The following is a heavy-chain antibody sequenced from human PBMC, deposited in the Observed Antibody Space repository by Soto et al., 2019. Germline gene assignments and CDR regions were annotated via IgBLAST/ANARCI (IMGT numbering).Heavy chain of an antibody. D-gene: IGHD3-3*01. CDR3: ARFTYYDFWSGYYPIDY. J-gene: IGHJ4*02. CDR1: GYTFTSYC. V-gene: IGHV1-18*04. CDR2: ISAYNGNT. Sequence: ASVKVSCKASGYTFTSYCISWVLQAPGQGLEWMGWISAYNGNTNYAQKLQGRVTMTTDTSTSTAYMELRSLRSDDTAVYYCARFTYYDFWSGYYPIDYWGQGTLVTVSS.